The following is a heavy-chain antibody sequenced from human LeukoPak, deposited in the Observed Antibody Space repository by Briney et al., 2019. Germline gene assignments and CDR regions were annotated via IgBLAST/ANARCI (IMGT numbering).Heavy chain of an antibody. CDR1: GVSVSNDY. D-gene: IGHD5-12*01. CDR2: IYNSGST. J-gene: IGHJ4*02. Sequence: PSETLSLTCTVTGVSVSNDYWSWIRQPAGKGLEWSRRIYNSGSTNYNPSLKSRFTRSLDESNNQGSLNRSSVTAADTAVYYCARLYSGYEPRGRGYFDYWGQGTLVTVSS. V-gene: IGHV4-4*07. CDR3: ARLYSGYEPRGRGYFDY.